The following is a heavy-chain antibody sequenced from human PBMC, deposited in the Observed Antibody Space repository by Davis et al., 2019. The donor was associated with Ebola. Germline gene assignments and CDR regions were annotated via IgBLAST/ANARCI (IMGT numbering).Heavy chain of an antibody. V-gene: IGHV3-21*01. J-gene: IGHJ2*01. Sequence: GSLRLSCAGSGFTFSGYNMNWVRQAPGKGLEWVSSITSGSSYINYADSVKGRFTISRDNARNSLYLQMNSLRAEDTAVYYCARVPELPGYFDLWGRGTLVTVSS. D-gene: IGHD1-7*01. CDR3: ARVPELPGYFDL. CDR1: GFTFSGYN. CDR2: ITSGSSYI.